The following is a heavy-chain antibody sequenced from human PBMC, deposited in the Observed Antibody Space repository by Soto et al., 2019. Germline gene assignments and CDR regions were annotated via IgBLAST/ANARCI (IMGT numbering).Heavy chain of an antibody. Sequence: VQLVESGGGLVQPGRSLRLSCAASGFTFDDYAMHWVRQAPGKGLEWVSGISWNSGSIGYADSVKGRFTISRDNAKNSLYLQMNSLRAEDTALYYCAKEIAVAGRGAFDIWGQGTMVTVSS. CDR1: GFTFDDYA. CDR2: ISWNSGSI. CDR3: AKEIAVAGRGAFDI. D-gene: IGHD6-19*01. J-gene: IGHJ3*02. V-gene: IGHV3-9*01.